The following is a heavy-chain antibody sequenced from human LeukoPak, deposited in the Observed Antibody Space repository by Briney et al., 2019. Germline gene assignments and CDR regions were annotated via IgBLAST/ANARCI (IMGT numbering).Heavy chain of an antibody. Sequence: SETLSLTCAVYGGSFSGYYWSWIRQPPGKGLEWIGEINHSGSTNYNPSLKSRVTISVDTSKNQFSLKLSSVTAADTAVYYCASVSVATRTIDYWGQGTLVTVSS. J-gene: IGHJ4*02. CDR3: ASVSVATRTIDY. D-gene: IGHD5-12*01. V-gene: IGHV4-34*01. CDR1: GGSFSGYY. CDR2: INHSGST.